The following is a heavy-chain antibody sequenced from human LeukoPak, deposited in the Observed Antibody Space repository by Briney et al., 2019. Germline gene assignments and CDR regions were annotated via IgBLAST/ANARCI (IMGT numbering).Heavy chain of an antibody. J-gene: IGHJ1*01. V-gene: IGHV3-23*01. CDR3: AKADCSGGSCYAARGCFQH. CDR2: ISGSGGST. CDR1: GFTFSSYV. Sequence: PGGSLRLSCAASGFTFSSYVMSWVRQAPGKGLEWVSTISGSGGSTYYADSVKGRFTISRDSSKNTLSLQMNSLRAEDTAVYYCAKADCSGGSCYAARGCFQHWGQGTLVTVSS. D-gene: IGHD2-15*01.